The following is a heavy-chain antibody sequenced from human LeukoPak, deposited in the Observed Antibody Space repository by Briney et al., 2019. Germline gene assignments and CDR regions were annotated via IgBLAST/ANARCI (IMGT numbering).Heavy chain of an antibody. D-gene: IGHD6-19*01. CDR1: GYTLTELS. Sequence: ASVKVSCKVSGYTLTELSMHWVRQAPGKGLEWMGGFDPEDGETIYAQKFQGRVTMTEDTSTDTAYMELSSLRSEDTAVYYCARVIAVAGTMHYWGQGTLVTVSS. J-gene: IGHJ4*02. CDR2: FDPEDGET. CDR3: ARVIAVAGTMHY. V-gene: IGHV1-24*01.